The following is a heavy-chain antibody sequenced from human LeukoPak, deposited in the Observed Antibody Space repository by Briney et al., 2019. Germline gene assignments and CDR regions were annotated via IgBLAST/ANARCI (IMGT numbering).Heavy chain of an antibody. CDR2: INHSGST. CDR1: GGSFSGYY. Sequence: SETPSLTCAVYGGSFSGYYWSWIRQPPGKGLEWIGEINHSGSTNYNPSLKSRVTISVDTSKNQFSLKLSSVTAADTAVYYCARSDGYGLVGIWGQGTMVTVSS. J-gene: IGHJ3*02. CDR3: ARSDGYGLVGI. D-gene: IGHD3-10*01. V-gene: IGHV4-34*01.